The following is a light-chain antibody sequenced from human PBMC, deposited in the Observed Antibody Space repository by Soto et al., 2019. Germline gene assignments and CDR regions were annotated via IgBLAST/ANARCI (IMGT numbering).Light chain of an antibody. Sequence: QSVLTQPPSVSGAPGQRVTISCTGSTSNIGARYDVYWYHQVPGTAPKLLIYGNSNRPSGVPDRFFGSKSGVSASLTITGLQAEDEGDYYCQSYDSSLSTAAVFGGGTKLTVL. J-gene: IGLJ3*02. CDR3: QSYDSSLSTAAV. CDR2: GNS. V-gene: IGLV1-40*01. CDR1: TSNIGARYD.